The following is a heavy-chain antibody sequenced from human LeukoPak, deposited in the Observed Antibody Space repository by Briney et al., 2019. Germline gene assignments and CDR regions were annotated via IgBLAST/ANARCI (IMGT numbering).Heavy chain of an antibody. V-gene: IGHV3-9*01. CDR1: GFTFDDYA. Sequence: GGSLRLSCAASGFTFDDYAMHWVRQAPGKGLEWVSGISWNSGSIGFADSVKGRFTISRDNAKNSLYLQMNSLRSEDTAVYYCARERGAAAGHPFDYWGQGTLVTVSS. CDR2: ISWNSGSI. J-gene: IGHJ4*02. CDR3: ARERGAAAGHPFDY. D-gene: IGHD6-13*01.